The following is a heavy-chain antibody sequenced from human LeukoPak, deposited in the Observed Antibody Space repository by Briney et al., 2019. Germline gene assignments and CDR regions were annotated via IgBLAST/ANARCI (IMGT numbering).Heavy chain of an antibody. D-gene: IGHD2-2*01. CDR2: INHSGST. CDR1: GGSFSGYY. Sequence: SETLSLTCAVYGGSFSGYYWSWIRQPPGKGLEWIGEINHSGSTNYNPSLKSRVTISVDMSKNQFSLKLSSVTAADTAVYYCARVRVVPAASRWVWFDPWGQGTLVTVSS. CDR3: ARVRVVPAASRWVWFDP. J-gene: IGHJ5*02. V-gene: IGHV4-34*01.